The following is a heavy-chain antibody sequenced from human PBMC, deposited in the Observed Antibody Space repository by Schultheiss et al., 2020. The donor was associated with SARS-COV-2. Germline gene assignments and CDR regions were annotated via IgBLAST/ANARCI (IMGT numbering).Heavy chain of an antibody. D-gene: IGHD2-2*01. CDR1: GGSISSYY. J-gene: IGHJ4*02. CDR2: IYYSGST. Sequence: SETLSLTCTVSGGSISSYYWGWIRQPPGKGLEWIGYIYYSGSTNYNPSLKSRVTISVDTSKNQFSLKLSSVTAADTAVYYCATSKGTYCSSTSCYFPRYFDYWGQGTLVTVSS. CDR3: ATSKGTYCSSTSCYFPRYFDY. V-gene: IGHV4-59*12.